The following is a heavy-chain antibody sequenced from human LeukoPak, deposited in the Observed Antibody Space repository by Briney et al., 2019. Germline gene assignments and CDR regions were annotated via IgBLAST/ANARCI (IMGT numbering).Heavy chain of an antibody. CDR3: AKGLRGSPKYYFDY. CDR2: ISGSGGST. V-gene: IGHV3-23*01. J-gene: IGHJ4*02. Sequence: GGSLRLSCAASGFTFSSYAMSWVRQAPGKGLEWVSAISGSGGSTYYADSVKGRFTISRDNSKNTLYLQMSNLRAEDTAVYYCAKGLRGSPKYYFDYWGQGTLVTVSS. D-gene: IGHD3-16*01. CDR1: GFTFSSYA.